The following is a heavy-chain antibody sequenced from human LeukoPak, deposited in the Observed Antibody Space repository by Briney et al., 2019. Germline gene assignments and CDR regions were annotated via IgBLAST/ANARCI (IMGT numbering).Heavy chain of an antibody. CDR1: GFTFSRFA. CDR3: AKGKSSGYSTYFDY. Sequence: PGGSLRLSCAASGFTFSRFAMHWVRQAPGEGLEWVALILYDGSNKYYAESVKGRFTISRDNSKNSLYLQMNSLRTEDTALYYCAKGKSSGYSTYFDYWGQGTLVTVSS. CDR2: ILYDGSNK. D-gene: IGHD3-22*01. J-gene: IGHJ4*02. V-gene: IGHV3-30*04.